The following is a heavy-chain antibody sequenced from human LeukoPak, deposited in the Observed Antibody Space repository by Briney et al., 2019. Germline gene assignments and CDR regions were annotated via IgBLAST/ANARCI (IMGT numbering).Heavy chain of an antibody. Sequence: ASVKVSCTPSGYTFTHYYMHWVRQAPGQGREGRGWINPNRGGTSSAKKFQGRVTMPRDTSIRTAYMELSRLRSADTAVYYCARSYGSGRRDAFDIWGRGTMVIVSS. CDR1: GYTFTHYY. J-gene: IGHJ3*02. V-gene: IGHV1-2*02. D-gene: IGHD3-10*01. CDR2: INPNRGGT. CDR3: ARSYGSGRRDAFDI.